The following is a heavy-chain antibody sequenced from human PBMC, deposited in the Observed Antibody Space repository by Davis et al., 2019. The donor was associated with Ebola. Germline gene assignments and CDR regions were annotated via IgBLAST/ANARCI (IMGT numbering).Heavy chain of an antibody. Sequence: GESLTISCKVSGYIFSSHWIAWVRQKAGEGLEWMGSISPGNSDTRYSPSFQGQVAISVDRSVTTAYLQWSSLKASDTALYYCARGGNAGQRTFDSWGQGTIVTVPS. V-gene: IGHV5-51*01. CDR1: GYIFSSHW. J-gene: IGHJ3*02. D-gene: IGHD2-2*01. CDR3: ARGGNAGQRTFDS. CDR2: ISPGNSDT.